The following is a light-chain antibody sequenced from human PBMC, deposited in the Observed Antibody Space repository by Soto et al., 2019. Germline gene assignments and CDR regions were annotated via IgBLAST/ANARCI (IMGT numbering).Light chain of an antibody. Sequence: DIVMTQSPDSLAVSLGERATINCKSSQSLFFRSKNKDYLAWYQHKPGQPPKLLFYRSTTRESGVPDRFSGSGSGTDFTLTSSSLQAEDVAVYYCHQYYSIPYSFGQGTKLEIK. V-gene: IGKV4-1*01. CDR2: RST. CDR3: HQYYSIPYS. J-gene: IGKJ2*03. CDR1: QSLFFRSKNKDY.